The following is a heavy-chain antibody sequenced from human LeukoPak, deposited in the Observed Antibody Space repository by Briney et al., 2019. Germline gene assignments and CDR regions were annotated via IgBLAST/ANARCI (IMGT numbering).Heavy chain of an antibody. V-gene: IGHV3-11*01. CDR3: ARGSALDHGDSHGGACLDC. J-gene: IGHJ4*02. CDR2: ISGSGSAI. D-gene: IGHD4-17*01. CDR1: GFTFRDFY. Sequence: PGGSLRLSCLASGFTFRDFYMSWIRQVPGKGLERVSYISGSGSAIFYADSVKGRFTIYRDNAKNLLYLQMNSLRAEDTALYYCARGSALDHGDSHGGACLDCWGQGTLVTVSS.